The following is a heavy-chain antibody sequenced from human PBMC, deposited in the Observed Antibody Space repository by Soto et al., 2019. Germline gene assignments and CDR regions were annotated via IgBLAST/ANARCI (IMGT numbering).Heavy chain of an antibody. Sequence: QVQLVESGGGVVEPGRSLRLSCAASGFTFSSYAMHWVRQAPGKGLEWVAVISHDGSITYYSDSVKGRFTMSRDNSNNTLFLQMSSLRSEDTAIYYCAIDEYWESHFYYFMDLWGRGTAVTVSS. V-gene: IGHV3-30*15. CDR3: AIDEYWESHFYYFMDL. J-gene: IGHJ6*03. CDR1: GFTFSSYA. D-gene: IGHD1-26*01. CDR2: ISHDGSIT.